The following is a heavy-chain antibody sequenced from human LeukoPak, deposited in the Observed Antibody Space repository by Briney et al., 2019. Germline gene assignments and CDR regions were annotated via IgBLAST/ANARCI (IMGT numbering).Heavy chain of an antibody. CDR2: INPSDGGT. CDR3: ARVSSQSLDY. Sequence: ASVKVSCKAFGYTFTRHHIHWVRQAPGQGLEWMGIINPSDGGTGYAQKFQGRVTMTRDTSTGTVYMEVSSLRSEDTAVYYCARVSSQSLDYWGQGTLVTVSS. J-gene: IGHJ4*02. V-gene: IGHV1-46*01. CDR1: GYTFTRHH.